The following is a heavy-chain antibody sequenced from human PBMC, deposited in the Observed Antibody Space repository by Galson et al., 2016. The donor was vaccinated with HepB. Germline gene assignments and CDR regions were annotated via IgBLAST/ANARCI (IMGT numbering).Heavy chain of an antibody. D-gene: IGHD6-19*01. J-gene: IGHJ4*02. CDR1: GFSLSSYW. Sequence: SLRLSCAASGFSLSSYWMSWVRQAPGKGLEWVANVKYDGSEKYYVDSVKGRFTISRDNAKNSMSLQMNSLSAEDTAVDYGVRDGSGGWHFDNWGQGTLITVSS. CDR3: VRDGSGGWHFDN. CDR2: VKYDGSEK. V-gene: IGHV3-7*01.